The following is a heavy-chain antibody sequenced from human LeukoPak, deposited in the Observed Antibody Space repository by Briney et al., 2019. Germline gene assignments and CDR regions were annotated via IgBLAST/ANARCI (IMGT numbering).Heavy chain of an antibody. J-gene: IGHJ4*02. CDR1: GFTFSSYA. D-gene: IGHD6-13*01. CDR2: ISYDGSNK. CDR3: AREGSSSCLGY. Sequence: PGGSLRLSCAASGFTFSSYAMHWVRQAPGKGLEWVAVISYDGSNKYYADSVKGRFTISRDNSKNTLYLQMNSLRAEDTAVYYCAREGSSSCLGYWGQGTLVTVSS. V-gene: IGHV3-30*04.